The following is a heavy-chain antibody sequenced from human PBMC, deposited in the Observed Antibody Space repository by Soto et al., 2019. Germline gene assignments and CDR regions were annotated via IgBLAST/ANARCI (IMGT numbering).Heavy chain of an antibody. J-gene: IGHJ4*02. Sequence: GGSLRLSCAASGFTFSSYGMHWVRQAPGKGLEWVAVISYDGSNKYYADSVKGRFTISRDNSKNTLYLQMNSLRAEDTAVYYCAKGFHIVVVTAIPYFDYWGQGTLVTVS. V-gene: IGHV3-30*18. CDR2: ISYDGSNK. D-gene: IGHD2-21*02. CDR1: GFTFSSYG. CDR3: AKGFHIVVVTAIPYFDY.